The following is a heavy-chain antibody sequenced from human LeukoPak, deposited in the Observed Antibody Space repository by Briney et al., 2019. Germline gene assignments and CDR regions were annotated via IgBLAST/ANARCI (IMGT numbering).Heavy chain of an antibody. CDR3: ARAYGSGSHFDY. V-gene: IGHV4-59*01. CDR2: IYYSGST. Sequence: PSETLSLTCTVSGGSISSYYWSWIRQPPGKGLEWIGYIYYSGSTNYNPSLKSRVTISVDTSKNQFSLKLSSVTAADTAVYYCARAYGSGSHFDYWGQGTLVTVSS. D-gene: IGHD3-10*01. J-gene: IGHJ4*02. CDR1: GGSISSYY.